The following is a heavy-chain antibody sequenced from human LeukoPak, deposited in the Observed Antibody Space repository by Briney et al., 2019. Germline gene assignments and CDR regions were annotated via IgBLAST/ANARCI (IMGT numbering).Heavy chain of an antibody. CDR1: GGTFSSYA. J-gene: IGHJ3*02. CDR3: ARLYYYDSSGRMNAFDI. Sequence: GASVKVSCKASGGTFSSYAISWVRQAPGQGLEWMGGIIPIFGTANYAQKFQGRVTITADKSTSTAYMELSSLRSEDTAVYYCARLYYYDSSGRMNAFDIWGQGTVVTVSS. D-gene: IGHD3-22*01. CDR2: IIPIFGTA. V-gene: IGHV1-69*06.